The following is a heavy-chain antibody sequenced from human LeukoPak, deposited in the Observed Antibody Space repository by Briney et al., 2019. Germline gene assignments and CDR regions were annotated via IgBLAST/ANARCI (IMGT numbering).Heavy chain of an antibody. D-gene: IGHD1-7*01. Sequence: SETLYLTCTVSGDSFSSYFWSWIRQPAGKGLEWIGRMYTRGITNSNPSLKSRVTMSVDTSKNQFSLNLTSVTAADTAVYYCAREITGTRGVDYWGQGILVTVSS. CDR2: MYTRGIT. V-gene: IGHV4-4*07. J-gene: IGHJ4*02. CDR3: AREITGTRGVDY. CDR1: GDSFSSYF.